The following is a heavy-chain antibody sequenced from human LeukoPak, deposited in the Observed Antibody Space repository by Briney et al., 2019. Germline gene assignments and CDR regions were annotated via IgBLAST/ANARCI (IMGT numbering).Heavy chain of an antibody. CDR2: IIPIFGTA. J-gene: IGHJ4*02. D-gene: IGHD6-13*01. CDR3: ARGRGIADNFDY. CDR1: GGTFSSYA. Sequence: GASVKVSCKASGGTFSSYAISWVRQAPGQGLEWMGGIIPIFGTANYAQKFRGRVTITADKSTSTAYMELSSLRSEDTAVYYCARGRGIADNFDYWGQGTLVTVSS. V-gene: IGHV1-69*06.